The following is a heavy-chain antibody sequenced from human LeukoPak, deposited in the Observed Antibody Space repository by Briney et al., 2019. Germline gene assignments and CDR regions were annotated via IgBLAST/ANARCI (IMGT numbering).Heavy chain of an antibody. Sequence: ASVKVSCKASGYTFTNSYMHWVRQAPGQGLEWMGLINPSGGTTTYAQKFQGRVTMTRDTSTSTVYMELSSLRSEDTAVYYCARVRRSSGWYGDFDYWGQGILVTVSS. CDR3: ARVRRSSGWYGDFDY. V-gene: IGHV1-46*01. CDR2: INPSGGTT. J-gene: IGHJ4*02. D-gene: IGHD6-19*01. CDR1: GYTFTNSY.